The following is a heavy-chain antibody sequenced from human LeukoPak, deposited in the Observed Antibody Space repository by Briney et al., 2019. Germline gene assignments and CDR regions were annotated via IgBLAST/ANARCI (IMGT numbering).Heavy chain of an antibody. Sequence: SETLSLTCAVYGESFSGYYWNWIRQPPGKGLEWIGEINDSGSTNYNPSLTSRLTMSVDTSKNQFSLKLSSVTAADTAVYYCARGSRFWLGNFFRQPLFFDYWGQGNLATVSS. CDR3: ARGSRFWLGNFFRQPLFFDY. V-gene: IGHV4-34*01. CDR1: GESFSGYY. CDR2: INDSGST. J-gene: IGHJ4*02. D-gene: IGHD6-19*01.